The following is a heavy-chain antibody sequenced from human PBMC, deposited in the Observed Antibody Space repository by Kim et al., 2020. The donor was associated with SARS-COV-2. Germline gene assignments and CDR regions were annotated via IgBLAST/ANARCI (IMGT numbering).Heavy chain of an antibody. V-gene: IGHV4-59*01. CDR1: GGSISSYY. J-gene: IGHJ3*02. CDR2: IYYRGST. D-gene: IGHD3-16*01. Sequence: SETLSLTCTVSGGSISSYYWSWIRQPPGKGLEWIGYIYYRGSTNYNPSLKSRVTISVDTSKNQFSLKLSSVTAADTAVYYCARETTTMGVAFDIWGQGTMVTVSS. CDR3: ARETTTMGVAFDI.